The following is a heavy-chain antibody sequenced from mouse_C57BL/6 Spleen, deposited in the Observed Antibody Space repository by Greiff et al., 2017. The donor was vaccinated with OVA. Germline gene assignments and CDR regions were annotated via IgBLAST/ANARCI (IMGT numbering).Heavy chain of an antibody. V-gene: IGHV1-82*01. CDR3: AREEGRNYFDY. J-gene: IGHJ2*01. CDR2: IYPGDGDT. CDR1: GYAFSSSW. Sequence: VQLQQSGPELVKPGASVKISCKASGYAFSSSWMNWVKQRPGKGLEWIGRIYPGDGDTNYNGKFKGKATLTADKSSSTAYMQLSSLTSEDSAVYFCAREEGRNYFDYWGQGTTLTVSS.